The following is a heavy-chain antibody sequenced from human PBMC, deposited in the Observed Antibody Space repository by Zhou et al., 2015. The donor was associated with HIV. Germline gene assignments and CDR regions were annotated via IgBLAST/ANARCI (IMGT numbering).Heavy chain of an antibody. Sequence: QVHLMQSGAEVVKPGLSVTVSCKASGDTFNNFGISWVRQAPGQGLEWMGGIIPMFGTTNYTEKFQGRLTIAADKSTTTVYMQLLRLTFEDTAIIYCARSFYDRDGYYPDFWGQGTLVTVSS. CDR3: ARSFYDRDGYYPDF. CDR1: GDTFNNFG. D-gene: IGHD3-22*01. J-gene: IGHJ4*02. V-gene: IGHV1-69*06. CDR2: IIPMFGTT.